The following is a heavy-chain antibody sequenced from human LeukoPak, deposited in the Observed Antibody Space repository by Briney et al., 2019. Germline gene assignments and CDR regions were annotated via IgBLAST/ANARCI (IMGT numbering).Heavy chain of an antibody. Sequence: GGSLRLSCAASGVTFYDFAMHWGREAPGKGVGWVSGMSLYSGIIGYADSLKGRFTISRDNTQKSPYLQRSSVRGQGTSPSYCARAKVCVWAGTGTVALCDSFDIWGQGTMVTVSS. CDR3: ARAKVCVWAGTGTVALCDSFDI. D-gene: IGHD1/OR15-1a*01. J-gene: IGHJ3*02. CDR1: GVTFYDFA. V-gene: IGHV3-9*01. CDR2: MSLYSGII.